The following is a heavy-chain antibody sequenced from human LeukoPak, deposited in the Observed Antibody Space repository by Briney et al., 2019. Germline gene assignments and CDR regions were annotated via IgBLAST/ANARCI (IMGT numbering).Heavy chain of an antibody. V-gene: IGHV3-21*04. CDR2: ISSSSSYI. Sequence: PGGSLRLSCAASGFTFSSYSMNWVRQAPGKGLEWVSSISSSSSYIYYADSVKGRFTISRDNAKNSLYLQMNSLRSEDTAVYYCARRGYCSGGSCYSGFDPWGQGTLVTVSS. J-gene: IGHJ5*02. CDR3: ARRGYCSGGSCYSGFDP. CDR1: GFTFSSYS. D-gene: IGHD2-15*01.